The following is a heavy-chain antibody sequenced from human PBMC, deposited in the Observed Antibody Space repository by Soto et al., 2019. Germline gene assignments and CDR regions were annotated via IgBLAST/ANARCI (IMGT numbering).Heavy chain of an antibody. CDR1: GYTFTSYG. J-gene: IGHJ5*02. Sequence: GASVKVSCKASGYTFTSYGISWVRQAPGQGLEWMGWISAYNGNTNYAQKLQGRVTMTTDTSTSTAYMELRSLRSDDTAVYYCARDDGITGTYWFDPWGQGTLVTVSS. CDR3: ARDDGITGTYWFDP. V-gene: IGHV1-18*01. CDR2: ISAYNGNT. D-gene: IGHD1-20*01.